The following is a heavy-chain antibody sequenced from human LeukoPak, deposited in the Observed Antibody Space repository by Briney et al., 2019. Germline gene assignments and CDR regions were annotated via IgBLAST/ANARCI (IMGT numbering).Heavy chain of an antibody. V-gene: IGHV4-59*01. J-gene: IGHJ4*02. CDR1: GDSIRSYS. Sequence: PSETLSLTCTVSGDSIRSYSWNWIRQPPGKGLEWIGYIYYSGTTDYNPSLKSRVTISVDTSHQFSLRLSSVTAADTAVYYCARARDAYDSFDNWGQGTPVTVSS. CDR3: ARARDAYDSFDN. CDR2: IYYSGTT. D-gene: IGHD3-22*01.